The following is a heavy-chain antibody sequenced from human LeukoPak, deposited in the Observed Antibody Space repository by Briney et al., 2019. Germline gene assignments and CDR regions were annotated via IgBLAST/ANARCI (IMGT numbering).Heavy chain of an antibody. D-gene: IGHD6-13*01. Sequence: SETLSLTCTVSGGSISSSSYYWGWIRQPPGKGLEWIGSIYYSGSTYYNPSLKSRVTISVDTSKSQFSLKLSSVTAADTAVYYCARAGIAAAGGFDYWGQGTLVTVSS. CDR1: GGSISSSSYY. V-gene: IGHV4-39*07. J-gene: IGHJ4*02. CDR3: ARAGIAAAGGFDY. CDR2: IYYSGST.